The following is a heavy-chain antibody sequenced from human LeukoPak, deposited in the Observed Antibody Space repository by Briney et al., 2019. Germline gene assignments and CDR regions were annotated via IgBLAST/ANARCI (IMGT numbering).Heavy chain of an antibody. V-gene: IGHV1-69*04. J-gene: IGHJ5*02. D-gene: IGHD2/OR15-2a*01. CDR3: ALLLEGRDWFDP. CDR1: GGTFSSYA. Sequence: GASVKVSCKASGGTFSSYAMSWVRQAPGQGLEWMGRIIPIVGIANYAQKFQGRVTITADKSTTTAYMELSSLRSEDTAVYYCALLLEGRDWFDPWGQGTLVTVSS. CDR2: IIPIVGIA.